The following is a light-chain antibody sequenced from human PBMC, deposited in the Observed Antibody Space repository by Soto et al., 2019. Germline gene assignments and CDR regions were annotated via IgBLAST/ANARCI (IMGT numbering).Light chain of an antibody. CDR1: QGISNY. CDR2: AAS. J-gene: IGKJ1*01. V-gene: IGKV1-27*01. Sequence: DIQMTQSPSSLCASVGDKVTITCRASQGISNYLAWYQQKPGQVPNLLIYAASTLQSGVPSRFSGSGSGTDFTLTISSLRPEDVATYYCQKYNNAPRTFGQGTKVEI. CDR3: QKYNNAPRT.